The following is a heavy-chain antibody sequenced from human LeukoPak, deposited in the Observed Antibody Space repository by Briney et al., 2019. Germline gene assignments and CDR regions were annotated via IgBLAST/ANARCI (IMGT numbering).Heavy chain of an antibody. V-gene: IGHV3-7*01. CDR3: ASDRNSGPGGAFDI. Sequence: GGSLRLSCAASGFTFSSYWMSWVRQAPGKGLEWVANLNQDGSQKYYVDSVKGRFTISRDNAKNSLYPQMHSLRADDTAVYYCASDRNSGPGGAFDIWGQGQWSPSLQ. CDR1: GFTFSSYW. CDR2: LNQDGSQK. J-gene: IGHJ3*02. D-gene: IGHD2-15*01.